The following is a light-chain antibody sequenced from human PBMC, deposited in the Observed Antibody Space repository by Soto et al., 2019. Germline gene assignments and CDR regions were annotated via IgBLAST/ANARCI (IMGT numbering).Light chain of an antibody. V-gene: IGKV3-11*01. CDR1: QSVSSY. CDR3: QQYSNSPLT. Sequence: EVVLSQSPGTLSLSPGERATLSCRASQSVSSYLAWYQQIPGQAPRLLIYDASSRATGMPARFSGSGSGADFTLTISRLEPEDFAVYYCQQYSNSPLTFGGGTKVDIK. CDR2: DAS. J-gene: IGKJ4*01.